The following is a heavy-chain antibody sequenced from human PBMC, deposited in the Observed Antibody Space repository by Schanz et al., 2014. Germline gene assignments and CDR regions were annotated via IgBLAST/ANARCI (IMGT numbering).Heavy chain of an antibody. J-gene: IGHJ4*02. CDR2: INPNSGDT. CDR1: GYTTFTDYY. CDR3: ARDYFGSGSHYVFDH. Sequence: QVQLVQSGAEVKKPGASVKVSCKASGYTTFTDYYIHWVRQAPGQGLEWMGWINPNSGDTNYAQKFQGWVTMTRDASISTAYMEVSRLISDDTAVYVCARDYFGSGSHYVFDHWGQGTLVTVSS. D-gene: IGHD3-10*01. V-gene: IGHV1-2*04.